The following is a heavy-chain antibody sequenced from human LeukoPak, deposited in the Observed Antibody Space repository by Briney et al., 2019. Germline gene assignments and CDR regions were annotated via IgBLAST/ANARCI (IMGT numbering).Heavy chain of an antibody. V-gene: IGHV4-59*12. CDR2: IYYSGST. Sequence: PSETLSLTCTVSGGSISSYYWSWIRQPPGKGLEWIGYIYYSGSTNYNPSLKSRVTISVDTSKNQFSLKLSSVTAADTAVYYCARITDHPLDIVVVVAATGWFDPWGQGTLVTVSS. D-gene: IGHD2-15*01. CDR3: ARITDHPLDIVVVVAATGWFDP. J-gene: IGHJ5*02. CDR1: GGSISSYY.